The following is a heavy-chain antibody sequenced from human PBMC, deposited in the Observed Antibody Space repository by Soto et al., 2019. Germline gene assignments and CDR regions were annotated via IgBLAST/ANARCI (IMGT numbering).Heavy chain of an antibody. J-gene: IGHJ4*02. V-gene: IGHV1-24*01. CDR1: GYTLPELS. CDR2: FDPEDGET. Sequence: GASRKVSFQGSGYTLPELSIHWVRQAPGKGLEWMGVFDPEDGETIYAQKFQGRVTMTTDTSTSTAYMELRSLRSDDTAVYYCARDGTGVRYWGQGTLVTVSS. CDR3: ARDGTGVRY.